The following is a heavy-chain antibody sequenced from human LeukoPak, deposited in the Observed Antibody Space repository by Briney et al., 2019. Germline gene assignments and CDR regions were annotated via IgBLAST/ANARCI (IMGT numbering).Heavy chain of an antibody. V-gene: IGHV4-39*01. CDR2: IYYSGRT. Sequence: PSETLSLTCTIFGDSVSRSDSYWDWIRQPPGKGLEWIGTIYYSGRTYYSPSLKSRVTLSVDMSNNQFFLTLSSVTAADTALYFCARRRYYDSSGYLEWGQGTLVTVSS. D-gene: IGHD3-22*01. CDR1: GDSVSRSDSY. J-gene: IGHJ1*01. CDR3: ARRRYYDSSGYLE.